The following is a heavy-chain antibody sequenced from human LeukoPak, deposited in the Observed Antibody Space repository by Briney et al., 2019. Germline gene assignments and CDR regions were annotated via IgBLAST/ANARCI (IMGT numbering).Heavy chain of an antibody. CDR1: GFTFRNSA. D-gene: IGHD3-9*01. CDR3: ARDLVNYDILTGTDAFDI. J-gene: IGHJ3*02. V-gene: IGHV3-30-3*01. Sequence: GGSLRLSCAASGFTFRNSAMHWVRQAPGKGLEWVAVISYDGNNKYYADSVKGRFTISRDNSKNTLYLQMNSLRAEDTAVYYCARDLVNYDILTGTDAFDIWGQGTMVTVSS. CDR2: ISYDGNNK.